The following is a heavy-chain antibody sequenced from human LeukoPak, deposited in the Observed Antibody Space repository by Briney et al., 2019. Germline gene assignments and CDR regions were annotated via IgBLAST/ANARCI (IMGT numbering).Heavy chain of an antibody. CDR2: IYTSETT. CDR1: GGSISTYF. D-gene: IGHD3-3*01. J-gene: IGHJ5*02. V-gene: IGHV4-4*07. Sequence: ASETLSLTCTVSGGSISTYFWSWIRQPAGKGLEWIGRIYTSETTNYNPSLKSRVSMSVDTSKNQFSLKLSSVTAADTAVYYCARGTVLRWSGYYNPWGQGTLVTVSS. CDR3: ARGTVLRWSGYYNP.